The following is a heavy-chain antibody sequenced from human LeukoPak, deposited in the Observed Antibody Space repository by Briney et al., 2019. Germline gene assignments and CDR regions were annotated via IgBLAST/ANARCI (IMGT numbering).Heavy chain of an antibody. V-gene: IGHV3-15*01. CDR1: GFIFSNAY. D-gene: IGHD3/OR15-3a*01. J-gene: IGHJ6*02. CDR3: TTDGLFYYYGVDV. CDR2: IKSKTDGGTT. Sequence: GGSLRLSCAASGFIFSNAYMSWVRQAPRKGLEWVGHIKSKTDGGTTDYAAPVKGRFTISRDDSKNTLYLQMNSLKTEDTALYYCTTDGLFYYYGVDVWGQGTTVTVSS.